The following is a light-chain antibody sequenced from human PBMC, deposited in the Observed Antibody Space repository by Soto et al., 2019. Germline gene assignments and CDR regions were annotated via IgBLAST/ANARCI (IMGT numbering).Light chain of an antibody. J-gene: IGKJ1*01. V-gene: IGKV1-5*01. Sequence: DIQMTQSPSTLSASVGDSVTITCRASQSVGRWLAWSQQKPGKAPKVLIYDASTLESGVPSRFSGSGSGSEFTLTISSLQPDDFATYYCQHYDVYPWPFGKGTKVEI. CDR1: QSVGRW. CDR2: DAS. CDR3: QHYDVYPWP.